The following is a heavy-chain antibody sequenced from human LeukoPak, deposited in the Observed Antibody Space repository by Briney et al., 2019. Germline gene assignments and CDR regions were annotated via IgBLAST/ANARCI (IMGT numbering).Heavy chain of an antibody. CDR2: IYYSGST. CDR3: ARLRKGSSPYYFDY. Sequence: PSETLSLTCTVSGGSISSSSYYWGWIRQPPGKGLEWIGSIYYSGSTYYNPSLKSRVTISVDTSKNQFSLKLSSVTAADTAVYYCARLRKGSSPYYFDYWGQGTLVTVSS. CDR1: GGSISSSSYY. J-gene: IGHJ4*02. D-gene: IGHD1-26*01. V-gene: IGHV4-39*01.